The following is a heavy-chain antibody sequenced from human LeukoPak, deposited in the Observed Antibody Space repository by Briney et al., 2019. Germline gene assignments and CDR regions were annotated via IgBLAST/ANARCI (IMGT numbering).Heavy chain of an antibody. Sequence: SETLSLTCTVSGGSISSYYWSWIRQPPGKGLEWIGYIYYSGSTNYNPSLKSRVTISVDTSKNQFSLKLSSVTAADTAVYYCAMHYYDSSGYIAYWGQGTLVTVSS. CDR2: IYYSGST. V-gene: IGHV4-59*08. D-gene: IGHD3-22*01. J-gene: IGHJ4*02. CDR3: AMHYYDSSGYIAY. CDR1: GGSISSYY.